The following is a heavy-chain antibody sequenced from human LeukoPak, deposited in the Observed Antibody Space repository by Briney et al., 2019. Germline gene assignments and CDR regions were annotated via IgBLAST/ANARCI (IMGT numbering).Heavy chain of an antibody. V-gene: IGHV1-2*02. CDR3: ARDRIRSIAVAGTGLIDY. D-gene: IGHD6-19*01. J-gene: IGHJ4*02. CDR2: INPNSGGT. CDR1: GYTFTGYY. Sequence: ASVKVSCKASGYTFTGYYMDWVRQAPGQGLEWMGWINPNSGGTNYAQKFQGRVTMTRDTSISTAYMELSRLRSDDTAVYYCARDRIRSIAVAGTGLIDYWGQGTLVTVSS.